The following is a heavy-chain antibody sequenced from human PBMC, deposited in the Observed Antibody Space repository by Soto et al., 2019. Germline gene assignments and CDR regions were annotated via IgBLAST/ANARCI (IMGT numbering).Heavy chain of an antibody. J-gene: IGHJ4*02. CDR1: GFSFNSYG. V-gene: IGHV3-30*18. CDR2: ISYDGSNK. CDR3: AKASSYGDYTNYFDY. D-gene: IGHD4-17*01. Sequence: GGSLRLSCAASGFSFNSYGMHWVRQAPGKGLEWVAVISYDGSNKYYADSVKGRFTISRDNSKNTLYLQMNSLRAEDTAVYYCAKASSYGDYTNYFDYWGQGTLVTVSS.